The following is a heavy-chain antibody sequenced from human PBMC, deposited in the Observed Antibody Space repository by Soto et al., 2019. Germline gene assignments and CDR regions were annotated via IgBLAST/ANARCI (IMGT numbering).Heavy chain of an antibody. J-gene: IGHJ2*01. Sequence: QVQLVESGGGLVKPGGSLRLSCAASGFTFSDYYMSWIRQAPGKGLEWVSYISSSGSTIYYADSVKGRFTISRDNAKNSLYLQMNSLRAEDTAVYYCARAPPVSYYDSSAHQDWYFDLWGRGTLVTVSS. V-gene: IGHV3-11*01. CDR1: GFTFSDYY. CDR3: ARAPPVSYYDSSAHQDWYFDL. D-gene: IGHD3-22*01. CDR2: ISSSGSTI.